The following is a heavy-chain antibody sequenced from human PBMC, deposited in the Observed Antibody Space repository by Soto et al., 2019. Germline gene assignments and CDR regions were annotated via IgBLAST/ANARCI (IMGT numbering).Heavy chain of an antibody. V-gene: IGHV3-7*03. CDR2: IKQDGSEK. CDR3: AREDYDFWSGQYLDNAPLGYYYYGMDV. Sequence: HPGGSLRLSCAASGFTFSSYWMSWVRQAPGKGLEWVANIKQDGSEKYYVDSVKGRFTISRDNAKNSLYLQMNSLRAEDTAVYYCAREDYDFWSGQYLDNAPLGYYYYGMDVWGQRTTVTVPS. D-gene: IGHD3-3*01. CDR1: GFTFSSYW. J-gene: IGHJ6*02.